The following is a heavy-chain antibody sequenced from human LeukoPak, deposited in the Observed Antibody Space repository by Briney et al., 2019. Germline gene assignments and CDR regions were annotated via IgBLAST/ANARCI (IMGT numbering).Heavy chain of an antibody. J-gene: IGHJ4*02. CDR2: ISSSSSYI. CDR3: ARNRGAYIAAAGT. D-gene: IGHD6-13*01. V-gene: IGHV3-21*01. Sequence: GGSLRLSCAASGFTFSSYIMNWVRQAPGKGLEWVSSISSSSSYIYYADSVKGRFTISRDNAKNSLYLQMNSLRAEDTAVYYCARNRGAYIAAAGTWGQGTLVTISS. CDR1: GFTFSSYI.